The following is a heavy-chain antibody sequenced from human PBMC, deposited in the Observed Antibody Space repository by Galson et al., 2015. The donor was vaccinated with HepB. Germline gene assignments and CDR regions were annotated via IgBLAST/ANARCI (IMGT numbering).Heavy chain of an antibody. CDR2: IYSGGST. V-gene: IGHV3-53*01. CDR3: ARGLKSVRGYYDLWRGYDYYYYYYMDV. Sequence: SLRLSCAASGFSVSTNYMTWVRQAPGKGLEWVSGIYSGGSTSYADSLKGRFTISRDNSKNTLYPQMNSLRAEDTAVYYCARGLKSVRGYYDLWRGYDYYYYYYMDVWGKGTTVTVSS. J-gene: IGHJ6*03. D-gene: IGHD3-3*01. CDR1: GFSVSTNY.